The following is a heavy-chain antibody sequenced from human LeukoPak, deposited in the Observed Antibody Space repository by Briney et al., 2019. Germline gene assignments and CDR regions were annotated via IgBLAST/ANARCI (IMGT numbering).Heavy chain of an antibody. CDR3: ARQSRVYYDSSTYYQPFDY. D-gene: IGHD3-22*01. J-gene: IGHJ4*02. Sequence: GESLKISCKGSGYSFSTYWIGWVRQMPGKGLEWMGIIDPGDSDTRYSPSFQGQVTISADKSISTAYLQWRSLKASDTAMYYCARQSRVYYDSSTYYQPFDYWGQGTLVTVSS. CDR2: IDPGDSDT. CDR1: GYSFSTYW. V-gene: IGHV5-51*01.